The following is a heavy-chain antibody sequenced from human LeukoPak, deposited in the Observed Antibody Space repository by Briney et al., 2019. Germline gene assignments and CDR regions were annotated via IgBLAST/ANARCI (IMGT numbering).Heavy chain of an antibody. D-gene: IGHD1-26*01. CDR3: AKVYFTDHGVGAFDY. Sequence: GRSLRLSCAPSGFTFRNYAMHWVRQAPGKGLEWVAVISYAGSNEHYADSVKGRFTISRDNSKNTLYLQMNSLRAEDTAVYYCAKVYFTDHGVGAFDYWGQGTLVTVSS. CDR2: ISYAGSNE. V-gene: IGHV3-30*04. J-gene: IGHJ4*02. CDR1: GFTFRNYA.